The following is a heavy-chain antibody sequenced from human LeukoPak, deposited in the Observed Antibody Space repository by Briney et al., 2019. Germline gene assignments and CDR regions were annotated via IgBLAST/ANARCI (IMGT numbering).Heavy chain of an antibody. CDR3: ARGAYCCDDSCPGGFDI. CDR1: GFAFSTYA. CDR2: IWYVGSNK. J-gene: IGHJ3*02. Sequence: GGSQRLSCAASGFAFSTYAMYWVRRARGRGLEWVTVIWYVGSNKYCADSVKGRFTISRDNSKNALYLQMNSLRAEDTAVYYCARGAYCCDDSCPGGFDIWGQGTMVTLSS. V-gene: IGHV3-33*01. D-gene: IGHD2-15*01.